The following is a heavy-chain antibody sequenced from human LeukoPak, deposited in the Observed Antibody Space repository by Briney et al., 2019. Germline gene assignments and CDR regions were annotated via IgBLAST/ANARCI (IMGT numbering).Heavy chain of an antibody. CDR2: MYYSGST. CDR1: GGSISSSGYY. J-gene: IGHJ3*02. CDR3: ARLGYSGSYYERAFDI. D-gene: IGHD1-26*01. V-gene: IGHV4-39*01. Sequence: SETLSLTCTVSGGSISSSGYYWGWIRQPPGKGLERIGSMYYSGSTYYNPSLMSRVTIFADTPKNQFSLKLSSVTAADTAVYYCARLGYSGSYYERAFDIWGQGTMVTVSS.